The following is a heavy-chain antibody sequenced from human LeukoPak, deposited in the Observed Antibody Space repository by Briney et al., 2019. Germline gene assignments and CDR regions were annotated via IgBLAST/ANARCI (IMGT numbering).Heavy chain of an antibody. D-gene: IGHD3-22*01. V-gene: IGHV1-8*01. CDR1: GYTFTSYD. J-gene: IGHJ4*02. CDR3: ARGLTYDSSTYYISIPLDY. CDR2: MNPNSGNT. Sequence: GASVKVSCKASGYTFTSYDINWARQATGQGLEWMGWMNPNSGNTGYAQKFQGRVTMTRNTSISTAYMELSSLRSEDTAVYYCARGLTYDSSTYYISIPLDYWGQGTLVTVSS.